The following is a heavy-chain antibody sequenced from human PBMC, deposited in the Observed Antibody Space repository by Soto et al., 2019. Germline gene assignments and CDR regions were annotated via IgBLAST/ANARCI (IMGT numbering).Heavy chain of an antibody. V-gene: IGHV1-69*13. CDR3: ARAAAAGYYYGMDV. D-gene: IGHD6-13*01. Sequence: GASEKVSCKASGGTFSSYAISWVRQAPGQGLEWMGGIIPIFGTANYAQKFQGRITITADESTSTAYVELSSLRSEDTAVYYCARAAAAGYYYGMDVWGQGTTVTVSS. J-gene: IGHJ6*02. CDR2: IIPIFGTA. CDR1: GGTFSSYA.